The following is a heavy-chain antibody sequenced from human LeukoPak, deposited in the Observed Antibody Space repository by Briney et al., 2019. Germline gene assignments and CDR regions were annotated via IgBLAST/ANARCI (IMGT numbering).Heavy chain of an antibody. CDR1: GFTFSTYS. CDR2: IISTSSYV. J-gene: IGHJ4*02. V-gene: IGHV3-21*01. CDR3: ARDPSGRGLNDY. Sequence: GGCLRLSCAASGFTFSTYSMNWVRQAPGKGLEWVSSIISTSSYVYYADSVKGRFSISRDNAKTSLYLQMNSLRAEDTAVYYCARDPSGRGLNDYWGQGTLVTVSS. D-gene: IGHD2-15*01.